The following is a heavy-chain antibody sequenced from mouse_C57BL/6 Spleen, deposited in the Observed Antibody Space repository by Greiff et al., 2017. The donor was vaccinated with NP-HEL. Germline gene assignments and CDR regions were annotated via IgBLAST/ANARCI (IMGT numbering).Heavy chain of an antibody. CDR2: IYPRSGNT. J-gene: IGHJ4*01. CDR1: GYTFTSYG. D-gene: IGHD1-1*01. Sequence: QVQLKQSGAELARPGASVKLSCKASGYTFTSYGISWVKQRTGQGLEWIGEIYPRSGNTYYNEKFKGKATLTADKSSSTAYMELRSLTSEDSAVYFCARDYGSKENYAMDYWGQGTSVTVSS. V-gene: IGHV1-81*01. CDR3: ARDYGSKENYAMDY.